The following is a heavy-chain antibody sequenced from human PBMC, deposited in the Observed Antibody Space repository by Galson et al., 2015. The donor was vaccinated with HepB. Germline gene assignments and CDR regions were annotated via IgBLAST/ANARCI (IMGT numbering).Heavy chain of an antibody. D-gene: IGHD3-9*01. CDR3: ARESYDILTGYYYGMDV. CDR2: INPSGGST. J-gene: IGHJ6*02. Sequence: SVKVSCKASGYTFTSYYMHWVRQAPGQGLEWMGIINPSGGSTSYAQKFQGRVTMTRDTSTSTVYMELSSLRSEDTAVYYCARESYDILTGYYYGMDVWGQGTTVTVSS. CDR1: GYTFTSYY. V-gene: IGHV1-46*01.